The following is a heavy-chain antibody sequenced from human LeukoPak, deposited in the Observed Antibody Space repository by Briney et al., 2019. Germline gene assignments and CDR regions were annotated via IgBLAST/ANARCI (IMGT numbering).Heavy chain of an antibody. Sequence: SETLSLTCAVSGGSISSGGYSWSWIRQPPGKGLEWIGYIYHSGSTYYNPSLKSRVTISVDRSKNQFSLKLSSVTAADTAVYYCARSVVPAADDAFDNWGQGTMVTVSS. CDR1: GGSISSGGYS. V-gene: IGHV4-30-2*01. CDR2: IYHSGST. D-gene: IGHD2-2*01. J-gene: IGHJ3*02. CDR3: ARSVVPAADDAFDN.